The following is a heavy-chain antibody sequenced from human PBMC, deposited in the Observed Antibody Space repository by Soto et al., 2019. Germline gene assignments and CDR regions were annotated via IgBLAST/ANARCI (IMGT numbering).Heavy chain of an antibody. CDR2: INPNSGGT. Sequence: ASVKVSCKASGYTFTGYYMHWVRQAPGQGLEWMGWINPNSGGTNYAQKFQGWVTMTRDTSISTAYMELSRLRSDDTAVYYCARGFWSGYYTGYYYYYGMDVWGQGTTVTVSS. J-gene: IGHJ6*02. V-gene: IGHV1-2*04. D-gene: IGHD3-3*01. CDR3: ARGFWSGYYTGYYYYYGMDV. CDR1: GYTFTGYY.